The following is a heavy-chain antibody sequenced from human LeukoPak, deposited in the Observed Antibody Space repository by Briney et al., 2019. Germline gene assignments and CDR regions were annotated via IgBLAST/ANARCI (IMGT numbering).Heavy chain of an antibody. V-gene: IGHV3-7*03. CDR2: IKEDGSER. CDR3: AKGTIFGVAGGKDY. J-gene: IGHJ4*02. Sequence: GGSLRLSCEGSAFIFSGHWMNWVSQTPGKGLEWVASIKEDGSERQYVDSVKGRFTISRDNSKNTLYLQMNSLRAEDTAVYYCAKGTIFGVAGGKDYWGQGTLVTVSS. D-gene: IGHD3-3*01. CDR1: AFIFSGHW.